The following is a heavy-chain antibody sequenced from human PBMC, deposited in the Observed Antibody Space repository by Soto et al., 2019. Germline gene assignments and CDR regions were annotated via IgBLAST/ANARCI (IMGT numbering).Heavy chain of an antibody. D-gene: IGHD6-6*01. J-gene: IGHJ6*03. CDR1: GFTFSSYG. CDR3: ARDPSSSDYSYYYYMDV. CDR2: IWYDGSNK. V-gene: IGHV3-33*01. Sequence: PGGSLRLSCAASGFTFSSYGMHWVRQAPGKGLEWVAVIWYDGSNKYYADSVKGRFTISRDNSKNTLYLQMNNLRAEDTAVYYCARDPSSSDYSYYYYMDVWGKGTTVTVSS.